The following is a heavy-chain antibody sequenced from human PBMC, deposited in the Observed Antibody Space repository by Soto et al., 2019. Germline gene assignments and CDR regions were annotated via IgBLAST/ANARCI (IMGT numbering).Heavy chain of an antibody. J-gene: IGHJ6*02. V-gene: IGHV2-26*01. D-gene: IGHD4-17*01. CDR3: ARSLDYGDYDYYYYGMDV. CDR2: IFSNDEK. CDR1: GFSLSNARMG. Sequence: QVTLKESGPVLVKPTETLTLTCTVSGFSLSNARMGVSWIRQPPGKALEWLAHIFSNDEKSYSTSLKSRLTISKDTSKSQVVLTMTNIDPVDTATYYCARSLDYGDYDYYYYGMDVWGQGTTVTVSS.